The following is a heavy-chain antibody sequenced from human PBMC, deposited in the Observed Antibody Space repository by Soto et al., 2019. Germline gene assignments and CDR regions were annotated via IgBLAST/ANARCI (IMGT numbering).Heavy chain of an antibody. V-gene: IGHV3-7*01. CDR2: IKQDGTEI. J-gene: IGHJ5*02. CDR3: ASYSGSYFPVGHDR. D-gene: IGHD1-26*01. Sequence: GGSLRLSCVASGFTFSSYWMSWVRQAPGGGLEWVANIKQDGTEIHYVESVKGRFTIFRDNAKKSLYLQMNSLRAEDTAVYFCASYSGSYFPVGHDRWGQGTLVTVPQ. CDR1: GFTFSSYW.